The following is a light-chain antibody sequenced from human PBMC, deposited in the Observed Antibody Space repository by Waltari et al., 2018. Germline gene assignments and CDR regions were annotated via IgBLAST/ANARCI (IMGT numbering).Light chain of an antibody. CDR2: EGS. J-gene: IGLJ3*02. CDR1: SSDYINYNF. V-gene: IGLV2-23*01. CDR3: CSYGFSVV. Sequence: QSALTQRAPLSGSPGQSITIPCTRTSSDYINYNFLSSYQHHPGEPPKLIIYEGSNRPSGVSDRFSGSKSGYTASLTIAGLQAEDEADYYCCSYGFSVVFGGGTKLTVL.